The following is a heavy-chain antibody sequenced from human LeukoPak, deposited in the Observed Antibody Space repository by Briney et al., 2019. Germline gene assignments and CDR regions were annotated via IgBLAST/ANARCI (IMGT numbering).Heavy chain of an antibody. Sequence: GASVKVSCKASGYTFTSYGISWVRQAPGQGLEWMGWISAYNGNTNYAQKLQGRVTMTTDTSTSTAYMELRSLRSDDTAVYYCAREPYSSSWYVWGDRQPYFDYWGQGTLVTVSS. CDR1: GYTFTSYG. CDR3: AREPYSSSWYVWGDRQPYFDY. V-gene: IGHV1-18*01. CDR2: ISAYNGNT. D-gene: IGHD6-13*01. J-gene: IGHJ4*02.